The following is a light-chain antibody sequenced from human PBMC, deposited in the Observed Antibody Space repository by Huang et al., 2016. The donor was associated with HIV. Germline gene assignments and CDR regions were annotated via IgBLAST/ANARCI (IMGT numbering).Light chain of an antibody. CDR2: DTS. Sequence: EIVLKQSPATLSLSPGERATLSCRASQGVSGFLGWYQQRPGQAPRLLIYDTSNRATGVPARFSGSGSGTDFTLTISSLEPEDFAVYYCHQRSNWHYTFGQGTKLEIK. J-gene: IGKJ2*01. CDR1: QGVSGF. V-gene: IGKV3D-11*01. CDR3: HQRSNWHYT.